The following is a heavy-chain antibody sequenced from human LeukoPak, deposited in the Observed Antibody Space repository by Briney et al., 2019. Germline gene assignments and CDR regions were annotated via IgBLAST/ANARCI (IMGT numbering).Heavy chain of an antibody. Sequence: SVKVSCKASGGTFSSYAISWVRQAPGQGLEWMGGIIPIFGTANYAQKFQGRATITTDESTSTAYMELSSLRSEDTAVYYCARTWFGELLPYYYMDVWGKGTTVTVSS. J-gene: IGHJ6*03. CDR2: IIPIFGTA. CDR3: ARTWFGELLPYYYMDV. D-gene: IGHD3-10*01. CDR1: GGTFSSYA. V-gene: IGHV1-69*05.